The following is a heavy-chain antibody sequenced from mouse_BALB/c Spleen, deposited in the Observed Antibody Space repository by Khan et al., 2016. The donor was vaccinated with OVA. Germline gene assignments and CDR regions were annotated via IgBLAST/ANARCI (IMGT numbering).Heavy chain of an antibody. Sequence: VQLKESGTVLARPGASVKMSCKASGYTFTSYWMHWVKQRPGQGLEWIGDIYPGNTDTNYYQKFKGKAKLTAVTSTNTAYLELFSLTNEDSAVYYYTRRNRDGAWFAYWGQGTLVTVSA. CDR1: GYTFTSYW. V-gene: IGHV1-5*01. CDR3: TRRNRDGAWFAY. J-gene: IGHJ3*01. D-gene: IGHD4-1*01. CDR2: IYPGNTDT.